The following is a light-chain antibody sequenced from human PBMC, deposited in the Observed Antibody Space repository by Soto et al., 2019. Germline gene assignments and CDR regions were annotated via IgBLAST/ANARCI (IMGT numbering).Light chain of an antibody. V-gene: IGLV2-23*03. CDR3: WSYAGRRTFEV. Sequence: QSALTQPASVSGSPGQSITISCTGSSSDVGSYNLVSWYQQYPGKAPKLMIFEGNKRPSGVSNRFSASKSGSTASLTISGLQAEDEADYYCWSYAGRRTFEVFGGGTKLTVL. CDR1: SSDVGSYNL. J-gene: IGLJ2*01. CDR2: EGN.